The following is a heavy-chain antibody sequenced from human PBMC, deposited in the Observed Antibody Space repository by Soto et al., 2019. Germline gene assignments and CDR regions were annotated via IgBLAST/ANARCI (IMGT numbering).Heavy chain of an antibody. CDR3: AREGGYVLGVIHAFDY. D-gene: IGHD3-22*01. CDR2: IIPIFGTA. V-gene: IGHV1-69*01. CDR1: GGTFSSYA. J-gene: IGHJ4*02. Sequence: QVQLVQSGAEVKKPGSSVKVSCKASGGTFSSYAISWVRQAPGQGLEWVGGIIPIFGTANYAQKFQGRVTITADESTRTAYMELSSLRSEDTAVYYCAREGGYVLGVIHAFDYWGQGTLVTVSS.